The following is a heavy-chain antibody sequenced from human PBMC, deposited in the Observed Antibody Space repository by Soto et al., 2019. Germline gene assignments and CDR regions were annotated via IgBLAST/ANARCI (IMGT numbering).Heavy chain of an antibody. CDR1: GFSLSNARMG. D-gene: IGHD2-2*01. J-gene: IGHJ3*02. V-gene: IGHV2-26*01. CDR3: ARTACSSTSCQFPGVDAFDI. CDR2: IFSNDEK. Sequence: QVTLKESGPVLVKPTEPLTLTCTVSGFSLSNARMGVSWIRQPPGKALEWLAHIFSNDEKSYSTSLKSRLTISKDTSKSQVVLTMTNMDPVDTATYYCARTACSSTSCQFPGVDAFDIWGQGTMVTVSS.